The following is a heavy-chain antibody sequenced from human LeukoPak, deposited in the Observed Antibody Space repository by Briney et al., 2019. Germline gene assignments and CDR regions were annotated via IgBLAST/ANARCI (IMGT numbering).Heavy chain of an antibody. CDR3: ARDPYNGYYGDDYYYYMDV. D-gene: IGHD4-17*01. J-gene: IGHJ6*03. V-gene: IGHV3-7*01. Sequence: GGSLRLSCAASGFTFSSYWMSWVRQAPGKGLEWVANIKQDGSEKYYVDSVKGRFTISRDNAKNSLYLQMNSLRAEDTAVYYCARDPYNGYYGDDYYYYMDVWGKGTTVTISS. CDR1: GFTFSSYW. CDR2: IKQDGSEK.